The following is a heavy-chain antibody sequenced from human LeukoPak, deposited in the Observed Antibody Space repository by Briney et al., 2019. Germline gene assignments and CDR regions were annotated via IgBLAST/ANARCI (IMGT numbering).Heavy chain of an antibody. J-gene: IGHJ5*02. CDR1: GGSFSGYY. Sequence: SETLSLTCALYGGSFSGYYWSWIRQPPGKGVEWIGEINHSGSTNYNPSLKSRVTISVDTSKNQFSMKLSYVTAEDTAVYYCARREDYDYVWGSYRYEGWFDPWGQGTLVTVSS. CDR2: INHSGST. CDR3: ARREDYDYVWGSYRYEGWFDP. D-gene: IGHD3-16*02. V-gene: IGHV4-34*01.